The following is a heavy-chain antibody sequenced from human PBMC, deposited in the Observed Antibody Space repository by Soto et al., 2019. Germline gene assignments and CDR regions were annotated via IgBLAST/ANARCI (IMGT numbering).Heavy chain of an antibody. D-gene: IGHD6-25*01. CDR2: IIPIFGTA. CDR3: ARDLQQAAGEGD. CDR1: GGTFSSYA. Sequence: QVQLVQSGAEVKKPGSSVKVSCKASGGTFSSYAISWVRQAPGQGLEWMGGIIPIFGTANYAQKFQGRVTITADEPTSTAYKELSSLRSEDTAVYYCARDLQQAAGEGDWGQGPLVTVSS. V-gene: IGHV1-69*01. J-gene: IGHJ4*02.